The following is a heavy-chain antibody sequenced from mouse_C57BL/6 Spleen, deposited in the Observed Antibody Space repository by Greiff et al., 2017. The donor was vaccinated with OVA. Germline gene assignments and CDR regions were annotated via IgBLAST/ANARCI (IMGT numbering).Heavy chain of an antibody. V-gene: IGHV5-15*01. CDR1: GFTFSDYG. D-gene: IGHD3-3*01. CDR3: ARQRAGTAMDY. J-gene: IGHJ4*01. Sequence: EVHLVESGGGLVQPGGSLKLSCAASGFTFSDYGMAWVRQAPRKGPEWVAFISNLAYSIYYADTVTGRFTISRENAKNTLYLEMSSLRSEDTAMYYCARQRAGTAMDYWGQGTSVTVSS. CDR2: ISNLAYSI.